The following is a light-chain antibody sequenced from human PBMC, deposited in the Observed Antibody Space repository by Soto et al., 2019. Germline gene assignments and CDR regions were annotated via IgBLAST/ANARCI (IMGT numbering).Light chain of an antibody. CDR1: QTVDSTY. Sequence: EVVLTQSPGTLSLSPGERATLSCRASQTVDSTYLAWYQQKPGQAPRLLIYHASSRAAGVPDRFSGSGSGTDVTLTISKLGREDFAVYDGQQYEISPPLYTFGQGTKLEIK. J-gene: IGKJ2*01. CDR2: HAS. CDR3: QQYEISPPLYT. V-gene: IGKV3-20*01.